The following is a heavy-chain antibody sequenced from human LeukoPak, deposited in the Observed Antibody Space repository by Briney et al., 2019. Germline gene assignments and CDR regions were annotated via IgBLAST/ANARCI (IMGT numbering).Heavy chain of an antibody. CDR2: IFYSGTT. CDR1: GGSISSSGYY. V-gene: IGHV4-39*01. CDR3: ARHKGAGNTNYDGMDV. J-gene: IGHJ6*02. D-gene: IGHD1-7*01. Sequence: SETLSLTCIVSGGSISSSGYYWGWVRQPPGKGLEWVACIFYSGTTYYNPSLKSRLTISIHTSKKQYNLKFTSLTAADTAVYYCARHKGAGNTNYDGMDVWGQGTTVTVSS.